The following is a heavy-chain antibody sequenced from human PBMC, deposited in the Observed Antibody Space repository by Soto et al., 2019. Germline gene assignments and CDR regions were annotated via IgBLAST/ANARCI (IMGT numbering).Heavy chain of an antibody. CDR3: ARLTRMIVVVIGP. V-gene: IGHV4-39*01. CDR1: GGSISSSSYY. Sequence: PSETLSLTCTVSGGSISSSSYYWGWIRQPPGKGLEWIGSIYYSGSTYYNPSLKSRVTISVDTSKNQFSLKLSSVTAADTAVYYCARLTRMIVVVIGPWGQGTLVTVSS. J-gene: IGHJ5*02. CDR2: IYYSGST. D-gene: IGHD3-22*01.